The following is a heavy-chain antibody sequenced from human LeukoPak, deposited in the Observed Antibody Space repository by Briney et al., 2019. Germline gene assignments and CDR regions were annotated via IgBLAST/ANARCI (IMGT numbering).Heavy chain of an antibody. CDR2: ISAYNGDT. CDR1: GYTFTNYG. CDR3: ARDWRGTTYCGGDCYPDAFDI. Sequence: ASVKVSCKASGYTFTNYGISWVRQAPGQGLEWMGWISAYNGDTNYAQKLQGRVTMTTDTSTSTAYMELSSLRSEDTAVYYCARDWRGTTYCGGDCYPDAFDIWGQGTMVTVSS. J-gene: IGHJ3*02. V-gene: IGHV1-18*01. D-gene: IGHD2-21*02.